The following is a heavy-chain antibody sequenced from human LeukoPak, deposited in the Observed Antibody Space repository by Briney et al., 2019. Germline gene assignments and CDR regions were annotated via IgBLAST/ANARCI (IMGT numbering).Heavy chain of an antibody. Sequence: GGSLRLSCAASGFTFSNHWMSWVRQAPGKGLEWVANIGQEGTDTDYVASVRGRFTISRDNANNSLFLQMNSLRAEDTVVYYCAKSASSWRTYDAFDIWGQGTMVTVSS. D-gene: IGHD6-13*01. V-gene: IGHV3-7*03. J-gene: IGHJ3*02. CDR1: GFTFSNHW. CDR3: AKSASSWRTYDAFDI. CDR2: IGQEGTDT.